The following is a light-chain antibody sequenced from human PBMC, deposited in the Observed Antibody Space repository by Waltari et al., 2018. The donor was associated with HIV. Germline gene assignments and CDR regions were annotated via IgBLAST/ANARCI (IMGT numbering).Light chain of an antibody. CDR3: ASFTGDDTLL. CDR2: DVD. Sequence: SAVTQPASGSGLPGQSITIACTGGDSDSGLYTLLSWYQQHPGRVPRLILYDVDSRAPGISDRFSGSRSGPTASLNISRLRAEDEADYYCASFTGDDTLLFGGGTKVTVL. CDR1: DSDSGLYTL. J-gene: IGLJ3*02. V-gene: IGLV2-14*03.